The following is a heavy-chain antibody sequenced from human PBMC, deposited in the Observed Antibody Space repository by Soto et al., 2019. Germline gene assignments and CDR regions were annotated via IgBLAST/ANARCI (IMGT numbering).Heavy chain of an antibody. CDR1: GFTFSSYW. J-gene: IGHJ4*02. Sequence: PGGSLRLSCAVSGFTFSSYWMHWVRQAPGKGLMWVSRIDSDGSNTNYADSVKGRFTISRDNAKNTLYLQMNSLRADDTAVYYCAVGLNTGLFDYWGQGTLVTVSS. V-gene: IGHV3-74*01. CDR2: IDSDGSNT. CDR3: AVGLNTGLFDY. D-gene: IGHD1-26*01.